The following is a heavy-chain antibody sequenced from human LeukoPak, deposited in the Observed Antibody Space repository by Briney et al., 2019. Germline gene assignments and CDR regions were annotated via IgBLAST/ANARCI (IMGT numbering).Heavy chain of an antibody. D-gene: IGHD3-16*01. V-gene: IGHV3-15*01. CDR3: TTDFDGITFGGVIVSY. CDR2: IKSKTDGGTT. CDR1: GFTFSNAW. J-gene: IGHJ4*02. Sequence: PGGSLRLSCAASGFTFSNAWMSWVRQAPGKGLEWVGRIKSKTDGGTTDYAAPVKGRFTISRDDSKNTLYLQMNSLKTEDTAVYYCTTDFDGITFGGVIVSYWGQGTLVTVSS.